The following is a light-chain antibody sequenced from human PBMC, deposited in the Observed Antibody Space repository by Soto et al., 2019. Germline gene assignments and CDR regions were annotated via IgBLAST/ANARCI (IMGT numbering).Light chain of an antibody. CDR1: PRTSIN. V-gene: IGKV3-15*01. CDR2: GAS. Sequence: EIVMTQSPATLSVSPGERATLSCRASPRTSINLAWYQQKPGQAPRLLIYGASTRATGIPARFSGSGSETEFTLTISSLQSEDSAVYYCQHYNNWPPYTVGQGTKLEIK. CDR3: QHYNNWPPYT. J-gene: IGKJ2*01.